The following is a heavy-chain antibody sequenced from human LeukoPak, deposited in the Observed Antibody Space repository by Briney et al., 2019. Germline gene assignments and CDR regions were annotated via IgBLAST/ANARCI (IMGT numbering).Heavy chain of an antibody. Sequence: GESLSLSCAASGFTFSSYARSWIRQAPGKGLEWVSAISGSGGSTYYADSVKRRFTISRDNSKNTLYLQMNSLRAEDTAVYYCAKYDGSGSYYYYYYGMDVWGQGTTVTVSS. CDR2: ISGSGGST. CDR1: GFTFSSYA. CDR3: AKYDGSGSYYYYYYGMDV. J-gene: IGHJ6*02. V-gene: IGHV3-23*01. D-gene: IGHD3-10*01.